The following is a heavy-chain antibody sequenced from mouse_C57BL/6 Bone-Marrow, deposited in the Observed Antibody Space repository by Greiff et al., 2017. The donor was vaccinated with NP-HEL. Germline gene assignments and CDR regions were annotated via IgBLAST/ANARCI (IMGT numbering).Heavy chain of an antibody. CDR3: ARRKYYAYRGGFAY. Sequence: EVQLQQSGPELVKPGASVKISCKASGYTFTDYYMNWVKQSHGKSLEWIGDINPNNGGTSYNQKFKGKATLTVDKSSSTAYMELRSLTSEDSAVYYCARRKYYAYRGGFAYWGQGTLVTVSA. D-gene: IGHD1-1*02. V-gene: IGHV1-26*01. CDR1: GYTFTDYY. CDR2: INPNNGGT. J-gene: IGHJ3*01.